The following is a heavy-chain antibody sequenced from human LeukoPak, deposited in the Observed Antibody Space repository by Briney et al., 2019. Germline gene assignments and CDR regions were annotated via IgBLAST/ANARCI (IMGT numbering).Heavy chain of an antibody. Sequence: GGSLRLSCAASGFTFSSYWMHSVRQAPGKGLVWVSRINSDGSSTSYADSVKGRFTISRDNAKNTLYLQMTSLRAEDTAVYYCARDQGLLWVGELSLGFDIWGRGTLVTVSS. CDR2: INSDGSST. V-gene: IGHV3-74*01. D-gene: IGHD3-10*01. CDR3: ARDQGLLWVGELSLGFDI. CDR1: GFTFSSYW. J-gene: IGHJ2*01.